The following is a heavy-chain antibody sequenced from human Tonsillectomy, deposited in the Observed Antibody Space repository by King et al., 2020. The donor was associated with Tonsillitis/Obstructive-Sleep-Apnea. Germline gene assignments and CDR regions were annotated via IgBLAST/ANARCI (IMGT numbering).Heavy chain of an antibody. CDR3: AREGDQQWRKFDY. CDR2: IYYSGST. V-gene: IGHV4-31*03. CDR1: GGSISSGGYY. D-gene: IGHD6-19*01. J-gene: IGHJ4*02. Sequence: QLQESGPGLVKPSQTLSLTCTVSGGSISSGGYYWSWIRQHPGKGLEWIGYIYYSGSTYYNPSLKSRVTISVDTSKNQFSLKLSSVTAADTAVYYCAREGDQQWRKFDYWGQGTLVTVSS.